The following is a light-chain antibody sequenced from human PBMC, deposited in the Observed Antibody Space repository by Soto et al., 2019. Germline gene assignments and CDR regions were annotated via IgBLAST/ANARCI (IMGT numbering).Light chain of an antibody. J-gene: IGKJ1*01. CDR3: QQYNSYSWT. CDR1: QGISSY. Sequence: IQLTQSPSSLSASVGYRFTITCRASQGISSYLAWYQQKPGKAPKLLIYAASTLQSGVPSRFSGSGSGTEFTLTISSLQPDDFATYYCQQYNSYSWTFGQGTKVDIK. CDR2: AAS. V-gene: IGKV1-9*01.